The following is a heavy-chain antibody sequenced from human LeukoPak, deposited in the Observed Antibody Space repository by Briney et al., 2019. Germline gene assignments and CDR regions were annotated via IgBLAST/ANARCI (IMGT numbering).Heavy chain of an antibody. D-gene: IGHD5-18*01. V-gene: IGHV3-7*01. CDR3: AREDGYSFRFTYYCYGMDV. CDR2: IKQDGSEK. CDR1: GFTFSRYW. Sequence: GGSLRLSCAASGFTFSRYWMSWVRQAPGKGLECVANIKQDGSEKYYVDSVKGRFTISRDNAKNSLYLQMNNLRAEDTAVYYCAREDGYSFRFTYYCYGMDVWGQGTTVTVSS. J-gene: IGHJ6*02.